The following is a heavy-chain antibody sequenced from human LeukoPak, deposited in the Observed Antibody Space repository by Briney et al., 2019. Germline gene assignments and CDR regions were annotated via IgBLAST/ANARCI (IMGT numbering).Heavy chain of an antibody. D-gene: IGHD3-22*01. CDR2: IYSSGST. CDR1: GGSISSYY. CDR3: ARQDSSGFEFDY. J-gene: IGHJ4*02. V-gene: IGHV4-59*08. Sequence: SETLSLTCTVSGGSISSYYWSWIRQPPGKGLEWIGYIYSSGSTNYNPSFKSRVTISVDMSKNQFSLKLSSVTAADTAVYYCARQDSSGFEFDYWGQGTLVTVSS.